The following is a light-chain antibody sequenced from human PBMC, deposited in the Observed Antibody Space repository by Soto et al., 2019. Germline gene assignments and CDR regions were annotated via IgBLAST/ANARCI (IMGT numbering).Light chain of an antibody. Sequence: DIQMTQSPSSLSASVGDRVTITCRASQDISNYLAWYQQRPGEVPKLLIYAASTLHSGVPSRFSGSGSETDLTLNIRSLQPEDAATYFCQKCNSPAPFTFGPGTKVDLK. CDR3: QKCNSPAPFT. J-gene: IGKJ3*01. CDR1: QDISNY. V-gene: IGKV1-27*01. CDR2: AAS.